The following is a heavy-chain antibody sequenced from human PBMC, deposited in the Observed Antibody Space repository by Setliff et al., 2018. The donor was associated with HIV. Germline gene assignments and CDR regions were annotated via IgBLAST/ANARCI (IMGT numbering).Heavy chain of an antibody. Sequence: SETLSLTCSVFGDYIRSSRYYWGLIRQPAGKGLEWIGSICSSGGTYLNPSLRGRVTITVDTAKNQLSLSLSSVTAADTAVYYCARDSPHYYDGSGYYQGYYYFYLNVWGKGTRVTVSS. CDR3: ARDSPHYYDGSGYYQGYYYFYLNV. D-gene: IGHD3-22*01. CDR2: ICSSGGT. CDR1: GDYIRSSRYY. J-gene: IGHJ6*03. V-gene: IGHV4-39*07.